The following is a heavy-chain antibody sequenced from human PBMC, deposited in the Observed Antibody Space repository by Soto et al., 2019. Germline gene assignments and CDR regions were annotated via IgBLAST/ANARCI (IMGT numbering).Heavy chain of an antibody. CDR3: ARDPMFGELLSYFDF. CDR1: GFSFNDYG. CDR2: IWHDGSKK. D-gene: IGHD3-10*02. Sequence: QVQLVESGGGVVQPGRSLRLSCAASGFSFNDYGMNWVRQAPGKGLEWVAVIWHDGSKKHYADSVKGRFIISRDNSKNTLFLQMSSLRGEDTAVYFCARDPMFGELLSYFDFWGQGTLVTVSS. J-gene: IGHJ4*02. V-gene: IGHV3-33*01.